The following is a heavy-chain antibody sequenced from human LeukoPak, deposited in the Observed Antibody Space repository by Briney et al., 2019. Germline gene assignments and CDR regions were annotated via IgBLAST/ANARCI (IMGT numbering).Heavy chain of an antibody. CDR2: INGRGDNT. D-gene: IGHD2/OR15-2a*01. V-gene: IGHV3-23*01. J-gene: IGHJ5*02. Sequence: GGSLRLSCAASGFTFSSYAMSGVRQAPGKGLEGVSAINGRGDNTYYADFVKGRFTISRDNSKSTVYLQMNSLSTDDTAVYYCAKDRVSPGFNWFDPWGQGTLVTVSS. CDR1: GFTFSSYA. CDR3: AKDRVSPGFNWFDP.